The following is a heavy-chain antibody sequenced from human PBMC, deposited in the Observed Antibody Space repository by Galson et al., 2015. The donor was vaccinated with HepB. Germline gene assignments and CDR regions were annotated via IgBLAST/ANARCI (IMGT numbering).Heavy chain of an antibody. CDR1: GFTFSNAW. CDR2: IKSKTDGGTT. Sequence: RLSCAASGFTFSNAWMSWVRQAPGKGLEWGGRIKSKTDGGTTDYAAPVKGRFTISRDDSKNTLYLQMNSLKTEDTAVYYCTTARGHWGQGTLVTVSS. CDR3: TTARGH. J-gene: IGHJ4*02. D-gene: IGHD3-10*01. V-gene: IGHV3-15*01.